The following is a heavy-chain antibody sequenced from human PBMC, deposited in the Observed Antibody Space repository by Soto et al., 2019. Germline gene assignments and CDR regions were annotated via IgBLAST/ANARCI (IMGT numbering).Heavy chain of an antibody. Sequence: SEPLRLSCTVSGGTISSYDWSWIRQPPGKGLEWIGYIYYSGSTNYNPSLKSRVTISVDTSKNQFSLKLSSVTAADTAVYYCARGPQWLRSSYYLDYRGQGTLVTLSS. CDR3: ARGPQWLRSSYYLDY. J-gene: IGHJ4*02. CDR1: GGTISSYD. V-gene: IGHV4-59*01. D-gene: IGHD5-12*01. CDR2: IYYSGST.